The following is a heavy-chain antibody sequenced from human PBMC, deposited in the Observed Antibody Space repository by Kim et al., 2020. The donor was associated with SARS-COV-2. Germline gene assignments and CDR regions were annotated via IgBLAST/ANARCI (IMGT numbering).Heavy chain of an antibody. J-gene: IGHJ4*02. CDR1: GFTFSSYG. D-gene: IGHD4-17*01. CDR3: AKDFAYGGNPPYLLDY. CDR2: ISYDGSNK. V-gene: IGHV3-30*18. Sequence: GGSLRLSCAASGFTFSSYGMHWVRQAPGKGLEWVAVISYDGSNKYYADSVKGRFTISRDNSKNTLYLQMNSLRAEDTAVYYCAKDFAYGGNPPYLLDYWGQGTLVTVSS.